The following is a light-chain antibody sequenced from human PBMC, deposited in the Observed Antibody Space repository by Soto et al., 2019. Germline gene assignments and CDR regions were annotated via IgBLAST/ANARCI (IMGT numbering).Light chain of an antibody. V-gene: IGLV2-11*01. Sequence: QSVLTQPRSVSGSPGQSVTISCTGTSSDVGGYNYVSWYQEQSGKAPKLMIYDVSKRPSGVPDRFSGFKSGNTSSLTISGLHAEDEADYYCCSYAGSYSYVFGTGTKLTVL. CDR3: CSYAGSYSYV. J-gene: IGLJ1*01. CDR2: DVS. CDR1: SSDVGGYNY.